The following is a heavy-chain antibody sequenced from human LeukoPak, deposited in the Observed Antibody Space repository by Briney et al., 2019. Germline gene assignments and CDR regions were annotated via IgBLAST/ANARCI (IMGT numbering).Heavy chain of an antibody. CDR2: IDPSDSYT. J-gene: IGHJ6*02. V-gene: IGHV5-10-1*01. CDR3: ARQGRADYDFWSGYSTPGFHYYGTDV. D-gene: IGHD3-3*01. Sequence: GESLKISCKGSGYSFTSYWISWVRQMPGKGLEWMGRIDPSDSYTNYSPSFQGHVTISADKSISTAYLQWSSLKASDTAMYYCARQGRADYDFWSGYSTPGFHYYGTDVWGQGTTVTVSS. CDR1: GYSFTSYW.